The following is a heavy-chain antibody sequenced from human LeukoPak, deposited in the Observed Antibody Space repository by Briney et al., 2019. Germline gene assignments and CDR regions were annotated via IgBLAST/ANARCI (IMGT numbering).Heavy chain of an antibody. Sequence: GGSLRLSCAASAFAFTSHAMSWVRQAPGKGLEWVSSISGSGGRTYYPDSLRGRFTISRDNSKDTVYLQMNGLTADDTAVYYCARGAALVGTASFIFDYWGPGTLVAASS. CDR3: ARGAALVGTASFIFDY. D-gene: IGHD1-26*01. V-gene: IGHV3-23*01. CDR2: ISGSGGRT. CDR1: AFAFTSHA. J-gene: IGHJ4*02.